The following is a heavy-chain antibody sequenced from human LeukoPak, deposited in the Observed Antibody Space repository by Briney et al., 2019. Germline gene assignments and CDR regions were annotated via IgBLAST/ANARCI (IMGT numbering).Heavy chain of an antibody. J-gene: IGHJ4*02. CDR1: GFTFSSYD. Sequence: GGSLRLSCAASGFTFSSYDMHWVRQATGKGLEWVSAIGTAGDTYYPGSVKGRFTISRENAKNSLYLQMNSLRAGDTAVYYCAREGPDVGLDYWGQGTLVTVSS. CDR3: AREGPDVGLDY. V-gene: IGHV3-13*01. CDR2: IGTAGDT.